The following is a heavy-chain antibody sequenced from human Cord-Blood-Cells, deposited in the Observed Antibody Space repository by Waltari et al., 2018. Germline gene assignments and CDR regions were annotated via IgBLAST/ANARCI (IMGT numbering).Heavy chain of an antibody. J-gene: IGHJ5*02. CDR1: GGTLSSYA. V-gene: IGHV1-69*01. D-gene: IGHD5-12*01. Sequence: QVQLVQSGAEVKKPGSSVKVSCKASGGTLSSYAIRWVRQAPGQGLAWRGGIIPIFGTANYAQKFQGRVTITADESTSTAYMELSSLRSEDTAVYYCARELRDGYNQNWFDPWGQGTLVTVSS. CDR3: ARELRDGYNQNWFDP. CDR2: IIPIFGTA.